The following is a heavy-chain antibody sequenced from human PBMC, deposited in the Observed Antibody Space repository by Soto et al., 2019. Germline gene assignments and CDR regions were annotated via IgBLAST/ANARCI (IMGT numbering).Heavy chain of an antibody. CDR2: ISGSGGST. D-gene: IGHD3-3*01. CDR1: GFTFSSYA. V-gene: IGHV3-23*01. CDR3: ATPLYDFWSGFPDV. Sequence: GGSLRLSCAASGFTFSSYAMRWVRQAPGKGLEWVSAISGSGGSTYYADSVKDRFTISRDNSKNTLYLQMNSLRAEDTAVYYCATPLYDFWSGFPDVWGQGTTVTVSS. J-gene: IGHJ6*02.